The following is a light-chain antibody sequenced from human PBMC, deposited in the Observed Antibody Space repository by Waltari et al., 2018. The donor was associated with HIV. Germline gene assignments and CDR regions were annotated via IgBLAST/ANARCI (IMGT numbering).Light chain of an antibody. Sequence: SYELTQPPSVSVSPGPTASITCSADAFPKQYASWYQQKPGQAPVVVIYKDNERPSGIPERFSGSSSGTTVTLTISGVQAEDEADYYCQSTDISSTYRVFGGGTRLTVL. CDR3: QSTDISSTYRV. V-gene: IGLV3-25*03. CDR1: AFPKQY. J-gene: IGLJ3*02. CDR2: KDN.